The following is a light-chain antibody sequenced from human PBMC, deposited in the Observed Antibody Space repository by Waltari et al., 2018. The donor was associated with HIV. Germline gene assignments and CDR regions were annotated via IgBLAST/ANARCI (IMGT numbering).Light chain of an antibody. Sequence: NQLTQSPSFLSASVGERVTITSRARQGIATYLAWFQQKPGKAPNLLIYAASTLQSGVPSRFGGSGSGTEFTLTISSLQPEDFATYYCQQLDSYPPAITFGQGTRLEI. CDR2: AAS. CDR1: QGIATY. CDR3: QQLDSYPPAIT. V-gene: IGKV1-9*01. J-gene: IGKJ5*01.